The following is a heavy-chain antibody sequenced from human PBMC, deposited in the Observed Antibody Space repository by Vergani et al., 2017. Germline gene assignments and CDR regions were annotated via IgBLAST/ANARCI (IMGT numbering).Heavy chain of an antibody. V-gene: IGHV3-21*01. D-gene: IGHD3-10*01. CDR2: ISSSSSYI. Sequence: EVQLVESGGGLVKRGGSLRLSCAASGSPFSSYSLNWVRQAPGKGLEWVSCISSSSSYIHYSDSLKGRFTISRDNAKSSLYLQMNSLRAEETGVYYCARDRYYLGSGGYPYFYYYGLDVWGQGTAVTVSS. J-gene: IGHJ6*02. CDR1: GSPFSSYS. CDR3: ARDRYYLGSGGYPYFYYYGLDV.